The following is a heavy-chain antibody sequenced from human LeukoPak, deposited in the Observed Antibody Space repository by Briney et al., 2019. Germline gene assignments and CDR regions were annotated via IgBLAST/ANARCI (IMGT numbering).Heavy chain of an antibody. J-gene: IGHJ4*02. CDR1: GFTFGTYW. V-gene: IGHV3-7*01. D-gene: IGHD3-10*01. CDR3: ARSGPIDY. CDR2: IRPDAGEK. Sequence: TGGSLRLSCAASGFTFGTYWMTWVRQAPGEGLEWVANIRPDAGEKNYADSVKGRFTISRDNTRNSLYLQVNSLRVEDTASYYCARSGPIDYWGQGTLVTVSS.